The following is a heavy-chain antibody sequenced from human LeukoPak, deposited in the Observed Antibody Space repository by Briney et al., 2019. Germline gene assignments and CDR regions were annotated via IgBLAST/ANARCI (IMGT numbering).Heavy chain of an antibody. CDR1: GGSFSGYY. D-gene: IGHD2-2*01. J-gene: IGHJ2*01. CDR2: INHSGST. CDR3: ARDIPSGRSSTSCYPNYWYFDL. V-gene: IGHV4-34*01. Sequence: SETLSLTCAVYGGSFSGYYWSWIRQPPGKGLEWIGEINHSGSTNYNPSLKSRVTISVDTSKNQFSLKLSSVTAADTAVYYCARDIPSGRSSTSCYPNYWYFDLWGRGTLVTVSS.